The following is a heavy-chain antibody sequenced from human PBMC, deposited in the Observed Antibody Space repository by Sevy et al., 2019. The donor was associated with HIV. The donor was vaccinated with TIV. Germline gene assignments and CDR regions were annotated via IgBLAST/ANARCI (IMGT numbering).Heavy chain of an antibody. CDR2: IKQDGSEK. J-gene: IGHJ4*02. CDR3: ARDGFHSGRWLSEYQLLEY. D-gene: IGHD2-2*01. V-gene: IGHV3-7*01. CDR1: GFTFSSYW. Sequence: GGSLRLSCAASGFTFSSYWMSWVRQAPGKGLEWVANIKQDGSEKYYVDSVKGRFTISRDNAKNSLYLQMNSLRAEDTAVYYCARDGFHSGRWLSEYQLLEYWGQGTLVTVSS.